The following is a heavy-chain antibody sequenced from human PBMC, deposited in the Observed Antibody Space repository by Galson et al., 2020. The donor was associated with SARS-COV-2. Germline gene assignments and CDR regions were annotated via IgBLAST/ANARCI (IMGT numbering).Heavy chain of an antibody. J-gene: IGHJ6*02. Sequence: SETLSLTCTVPGGSTSSGGYSWSWIRQHPGKGLERIGYTYSSGSTYYNPSLKSRVTLSVDTSKNQFSLKLSSGTAADTAVYYCAREEMEQQLPLYGMDVWGQGTTVTVSS. V-gene: IGHV4-31*03. CDR3: AREEMEQQLPLYGMDV. CDR2: TYSSGST. D-gene: IGHD6-13*01. CDR1: GGSTSSGGYS.